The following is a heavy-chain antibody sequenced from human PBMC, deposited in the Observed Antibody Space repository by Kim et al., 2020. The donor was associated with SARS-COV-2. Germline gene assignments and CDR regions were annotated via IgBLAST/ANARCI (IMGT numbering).Heavy chain of an antibody. CDR3: ARVQTGDSSSWYFQSPGYWYFDL. J-gene: IGHJ2*01. CDR2: IYYSGST. CDR1: GGSVSSGSYY. Sequence: SETLSLTCTVSGGSVSSGSYYWSWIRQPPGKGLEWIGYIYYSGSTNYNPSLKSRVTISVDTSKNQFSLKLSSVTAADTAVYYCARVQTGDSSSWYFQSPGYWYFDLWGRGTLVTVSS. V-gene: IGHV4-61*01. D-gene: IGHD6-13*01.